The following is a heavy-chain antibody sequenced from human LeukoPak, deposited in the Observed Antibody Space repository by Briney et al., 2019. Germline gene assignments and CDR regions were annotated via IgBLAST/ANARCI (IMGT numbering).Heavy chain of an antibody. Sequence: GGTLRLSCEASGFTFSSYGMSWVRQAPGKGLEWVSAISGSGGSTYYADSVKGRSTISRDNSKNTLYLQMNSLRAEDTAVYYCAKDDERWLQVDYWGQGTLVTVSS. V-gene: IGHV3-23*01. CDR1: GFTFSSYG. CDR3: AKDDERWLQVDY. J-gene: IGHJ4*02. D-gene: IGHD5-24*01. CDR2: ISGSGGST.